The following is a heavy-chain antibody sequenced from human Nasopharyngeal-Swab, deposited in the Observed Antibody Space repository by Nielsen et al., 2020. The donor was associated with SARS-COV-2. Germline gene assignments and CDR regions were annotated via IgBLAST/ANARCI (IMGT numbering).Heavy chain of an antibody. CDR3: ASRGEYSSSSKEDYYYYYMDV. Sequence: SVKVSYKASGGTFSSYAISWVRQAPGQGLGWMGGIIPIFGTANYAQKFQGRVTITADESTSTAYMEPSSLRSEDTAVYYCASRGEYSSSSKEDYYYYYMDVWGKGTTVTVSS. V-gene: IGHV1-69*13. D-gene: IGHD6-6*01. CDR2: IIPIFGTA. J-gene: IGHJ6*03. CDR1: GGTFSSYA.